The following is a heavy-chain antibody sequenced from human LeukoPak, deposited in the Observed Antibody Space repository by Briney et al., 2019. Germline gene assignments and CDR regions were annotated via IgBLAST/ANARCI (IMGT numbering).Heavy chain of an antibody. Sequence: GGSLRLSCAASGFTFSSYAMNWVRQAPGKGLQWVSGISGSGGSTYYADSVKDRFTISRDNSKNTLYLQMNSLRAEDTAVYYCAKDPYSGSFYDYWGQGTLVTVSS. CDR2: ISGSGGST. CDR3: AKDPYSGSFYDY. D-gene: IGHD1-26*01. CDR1: GFTFSSYA. J-gene: IGHJ4*02. V-gene: IGHV3-23*01.